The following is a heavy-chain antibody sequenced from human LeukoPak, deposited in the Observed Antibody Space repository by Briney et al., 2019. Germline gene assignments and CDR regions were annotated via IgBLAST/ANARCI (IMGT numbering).Heavy chain of an antibody. CDR2: ISAYNGNT. CDR3: ARDLAITGTRYYYMDV. J-gene: IGHJ6*03. D-gene: IGHD1-7*01. V-gene: IGHV1-18*01. CDR1: GYTFTSHG. Sequence: GASVKVSCKASGYTFTSHGISWVRQAPGQGLEWMGWISAYNGNTNYAQKFQGRVTMTTDTSTSTAYMELRSLRSDDTAVYYCARDLAITGTRYYYMDVWGKGTTVTVSS.